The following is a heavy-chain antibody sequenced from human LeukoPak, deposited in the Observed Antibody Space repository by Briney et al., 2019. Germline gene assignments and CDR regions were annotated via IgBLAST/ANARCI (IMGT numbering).Heavy chain of an antibody. V-gene: IGHV3-48*03. Sequence: GGSLRLSCVGSGLTFSGFEMNWVRQAPGKGLEWVSYIRGDGSIKTYADSVKGRFTISRDNAKNSLYLQMNSVRAEDTAIYYCARRFRDWGQGTLVTVSS. D-gene: IGHD5-24*01. CDR2: IRGDGSIK. J-gene: IGHJ4*02. CDR3: ARRFRD. CDR1: GLTFSGFE.